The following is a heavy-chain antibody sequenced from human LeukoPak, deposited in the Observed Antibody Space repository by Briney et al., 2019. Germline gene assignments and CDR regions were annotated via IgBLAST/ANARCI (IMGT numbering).Heavy chain of an antibody. D-gene: IGHD2/OR15-2a*01. CDR2: INSDGSSI. CDR3: AKDKIFRYLDY. Sequence: GGSLRLSCAASGFTFSSYWMHWIRQAPGQGLVWVSRINSDGSSINYADSVKGRFTISRDNAKNTLHLQMNSLRDEDTAVYYCAKDKIFRYLDYWGREPWSPSLQ. CDR1: GFTFSSYW. J-gene: IGHJ4*02. V-gene: IGHV3-74*01.